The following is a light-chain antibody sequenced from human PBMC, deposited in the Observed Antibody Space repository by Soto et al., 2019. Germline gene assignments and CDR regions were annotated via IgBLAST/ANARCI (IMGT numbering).Light chain of an antibody. CDR3: AAWDEGASGEV. CDR2: SNN. V-gene: IGLV1-47*01. Sequence: QSVLTQPPSASGTPGQRVTISCSGSSSNIGNNFVNWYQQLPGTTPRLLIYSNNHRPAGVPDRFSCSKSGASASLAISGLRSEDEGHYYCAAWDEGASGEVFGGGTKVTVL. J-gene: IGLJ2*01. CDR1: SSNIGNNF.